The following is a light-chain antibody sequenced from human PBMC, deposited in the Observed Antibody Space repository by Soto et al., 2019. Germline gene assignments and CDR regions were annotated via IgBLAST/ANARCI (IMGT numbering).Light chain of an antibody. V-gene: IGKV3-15*01. CDR3: QQYNNWPPM. Sequence: EIVMTQSPATLSVSPGERATLSCRASQSVSSDLAWLQQKPGQAPRLLIYGASTRATGIPARFSGSGSGTEFTLTISSLQSEDFAVYYCQQYNNWPPMFGQGTKVDI. CDR2: GAS. CDR1: QSVSSD. J-gene: IGKJ1*01.